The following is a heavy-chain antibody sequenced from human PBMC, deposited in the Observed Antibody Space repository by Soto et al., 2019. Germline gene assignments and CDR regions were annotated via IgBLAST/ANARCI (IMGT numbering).Heavy chain of an antibody. D-gene: IGHD2-2*01. V-gene: IGHV4-34*02. J-gene: IGHJ5*02. CDR1: GGSFSGYY. Sequence: QVQLQQWGAGLLKPSETLSLTCAVYGGSFSGYYWSWIRQPPGKGLEWIGEINQRGSTNYNPSLKRRVTISVDTSKNQRSLELSSVPDADTAVYECARDGPLPQSSYQLFKSQGWFDPWGQGTLVTGSS. CDR3: ARDGPLPQSSYQLFKSQGWFDP. CDR2: INQRGST.